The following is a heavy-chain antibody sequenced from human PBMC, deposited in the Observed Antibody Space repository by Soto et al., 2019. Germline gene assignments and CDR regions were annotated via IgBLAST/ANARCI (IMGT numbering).Heavy chain of an antibody. CDR3: AMLGGWSGGSSGMDV. D-gene: IGHD6-19*01. Sequence: EVQLVESGGGLVKPGVSLRLSCAASGFTFTNAWMNWVRQAPGKGLEWVGRIRRKANSYTTEYAASVKGRFTISRDDSKNSLYLQMNSLKSEDTAVYYCAMLGGWSGGSSGMDVWGQGTTVTVSS. J-gene: IGHJ6*02. V-gene: IGHV3-72*01. CDR1: GFTFTNAW. CDR2: IRRKANSYTT.